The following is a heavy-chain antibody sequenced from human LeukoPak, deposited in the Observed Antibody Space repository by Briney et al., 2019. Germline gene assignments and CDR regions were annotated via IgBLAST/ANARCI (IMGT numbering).Heavy chain of an antibody. CDR3: ARGVYSNYLFVDWFDP. J-gene: IGHJ5*02. D-gene: IGHD4-11*01. CDR2: IIPIFGTA. Sequence: ASVKVSCKASGYTFTDYYMHWVRQAPGQGLEWMGGIIPIFGTANYAQKFQGRVTITADKSTSTAYMELSSLRSEDTAAYYCARGVYSNYLFVDWFDPWGQGTLVTVSS. CDR1: GYTFTDYY. V-gene: IGHV1-69*06.